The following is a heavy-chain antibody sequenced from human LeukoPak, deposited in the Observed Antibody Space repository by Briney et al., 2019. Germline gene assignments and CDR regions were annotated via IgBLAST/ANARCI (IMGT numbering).Heavy chain of an antibody. CDR2: ISTSGSA. D-gene: IGHD3-3*01. V-gene: IGHV4-4*07. CDR3: ARYQSGAFDI. J-gene: IGHJ3*02. CDR1: GGSISSYY. Sequence: SETLSLTCTVSGGSISSYYWSWLRQPAGKGLEWIGRISTSGSATYNPSLKSRVTTSVDTSKNQFSLEVSSVTAADTAVYYCARYQSGAFDIWGQGTMVTVSS.